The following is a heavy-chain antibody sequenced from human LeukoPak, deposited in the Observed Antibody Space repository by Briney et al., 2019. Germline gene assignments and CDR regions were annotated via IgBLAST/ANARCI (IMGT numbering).Heavy chain of an antibody. CDR2: IYSGGST. Sequence: GGSLRLSCAASGFTVSSNYMSWVRQAPGKGLEWVSVIYSGGSTYYADSVKGRFTISRHNFKNTLYLQMNSLRAEDTAVYYCARDLVEAAAGTGSYYYGMDVWGQGTTVTVSS. CDR3: ARDLVEAAAGTGSYYYGMDV. CDR1: GFTVSSNY. J-gene: IGHJ6*02. D-gene: IGHD6-13*01. V-gene: IGHV3-53*04.